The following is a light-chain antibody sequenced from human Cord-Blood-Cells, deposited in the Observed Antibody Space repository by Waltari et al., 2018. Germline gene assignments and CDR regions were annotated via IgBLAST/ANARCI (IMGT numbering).Light chain of an antibody. CDR1: QSVSSY. CDR3: QQRSNWPIT. CDR2: DAS. Sequence: IVLTQSPATLSLSQGERANLSCRASQSVSSYLAWYQQKPGQAPRLLIYDASNRATGIPARFSGSGSGTDFTLTISSLEPEDFAVYYCQQRSNWPITFGQGTRLEIK. V-gene: IGKV3-11*01. J-gene: IGKJ5*01.